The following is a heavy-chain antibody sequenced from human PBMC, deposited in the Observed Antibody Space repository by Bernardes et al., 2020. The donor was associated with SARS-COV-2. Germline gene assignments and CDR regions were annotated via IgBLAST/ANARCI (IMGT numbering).Heavy chain of an antibody. V-gene: IGHV1-24*01. J-gene: IGHJ4*02. CDR3: ATGAATYFYDSGGYYRFDY. D-gene: IGHD3-22*01. CDR1: GYSLTALS. Sequence: ASVKVSCKVSGYSLTALSLHWVRQAPGRGLEWMGGFDPEAGERIYAQKFQGRVSMTEDTSTDTAYMELGSLGSEDTAVYYCATGAATYFYDSGGYYRFDYCGQGTPVTGSS. CDR2: FDPEAGER.